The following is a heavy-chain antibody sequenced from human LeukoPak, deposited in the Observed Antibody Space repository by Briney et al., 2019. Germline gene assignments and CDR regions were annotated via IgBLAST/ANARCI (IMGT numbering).Heavy chain of an antibody. CDR1: GFTFSSYA. J-gene: IGHJ4*02. V-gene: IGHV3-64D*06. D-gene: IGHD6-13*01. Sequence: PGGSLRLSCSASGFTFSSYAMHWVRQAPGKGLEYVSAISSNGGSTYYADSVKGRFTISRDNSKNTLYLQMSSLRAEDTAVYYCVKSLYSSSPGYFDYWGQGTLVTVSS. CDR3: VKSLYSSSPGYFDY. CDR2: ISSNGGST.